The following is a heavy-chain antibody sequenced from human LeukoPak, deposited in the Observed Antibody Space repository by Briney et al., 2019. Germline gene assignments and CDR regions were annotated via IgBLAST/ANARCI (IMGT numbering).Heavy chain of an antibody. CDR2: ISHSGGT. D-gene: IGHD3-10*01. J-gene: IGHJ3*02. CDR3: ARTFGELADDAFDI. V-gene: IGHV4-30-2*01. Sequence: SETLSLTCTVSGGSISSADYYWTWIRQPPGKGLEWIGYISHSGGTYYDSSLLSRVTISADRSKNQFFLTLGSVTAADTAVYYCARTFGELADDAFDIWGQGTMVTVSS. CDR1: GGSISSADYY.